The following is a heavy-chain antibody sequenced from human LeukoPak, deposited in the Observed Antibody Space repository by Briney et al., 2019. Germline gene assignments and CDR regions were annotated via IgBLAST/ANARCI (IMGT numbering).Heavy chain of an antibody. CDR2: INPNTGAT. J-gene: IGHJ4*02. CDR3: ARDPVPAIAVDYFDF. V-gene: IGHV1-2*02. Sequence: ASVKVSCKASGYNFTDSYIQWVRQAPGQGLQWMGWINPNTGATRYAPRFQGRATVTTNTSITTAYMELTGLTSDDTALYYCARDPVPAIAVDYFDFWGPGTLVTVSS. CDR1: GYNFTDSY. D-gene: IGHD2-2*01.